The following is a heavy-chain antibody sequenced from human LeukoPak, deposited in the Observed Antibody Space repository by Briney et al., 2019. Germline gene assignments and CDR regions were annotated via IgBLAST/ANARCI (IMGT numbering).Heavy chain of an antibody. CDR1: GGSFTDYY. D-gene: IGHD2-21*02. Sequence: SETLSLTCAVYGGSFTDYYWSWIRQPPGKGLEWIGEINHSGGTNYNPSLKSRVTMSVDTSKNQFSLRLSSVTAADTAVYYCARGPTYCGGDCYSGAYYYYMDVWGKGTTVTVSS. V-gene: IGHV4-34*01. CDR3: ARGPTYCGGDCYSGAYYYYMDV. J-gene: IGHJ6*03. CDR2: INHSGGT.